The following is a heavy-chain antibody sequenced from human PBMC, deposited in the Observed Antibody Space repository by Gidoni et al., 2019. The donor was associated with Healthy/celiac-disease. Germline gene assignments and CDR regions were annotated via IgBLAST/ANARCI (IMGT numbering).Heavy chain of an antibody. V-gene: IGHV1-46*01. J-gene: IGHJ4*02. CDR3: ARDMEDIVLMVYAPSDY. CDR2: INPSGGST. Sequence: QVQLVQSGAEVNKPGASVKVSCMASGYTFTSHYMHWVRQAPGQGLEWMGIINPSGGSTSYAQKFQGRVNMTRDTSTSTVYMELSSLRSEDTAVYYCARDMEDIVLMVYAPSDYWGQGTLVTVSS. D-gene: IGHD2-8*01. CDR1: GYTFTSHY.